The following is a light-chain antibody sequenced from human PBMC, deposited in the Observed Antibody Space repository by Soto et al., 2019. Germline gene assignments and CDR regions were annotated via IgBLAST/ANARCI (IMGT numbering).Light chain of an antibody. CDR3: GSFTTSRIWV. V-gene: IGLV1-51*01. CDR2: DND. J-gene: IGLJ3*02. Sequence: QSVLTQPPSVSAAPGQKVTVSCSGSRSNIGNNYVSWYQHLPGTAPKLLIYDNDKRPSGIPDRFSASKSGTSATLGITGLQTGDEAEYFCGSFTTSRIWVFGGGTQLTVL. CDR1: RSNIGNNY.